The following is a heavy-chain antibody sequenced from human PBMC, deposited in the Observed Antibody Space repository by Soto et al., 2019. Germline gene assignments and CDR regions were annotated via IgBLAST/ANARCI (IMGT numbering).Heavy chain of an antibody. J-gene: IGHJ4*02. CDR2: TYYRSKWYN. D-gene: IGHD6-13*01. CDR1: GDSVSGNSAS. V-gene: IGHV6-1*01. Sequence: PSQTLSLTCAISGDSVSGNSASWNWIRQSPSRGLEWLGTTYYRSKWYNDYAVSVKSRITINSDTSKNQFSVQLNSVTPEDTAVYYCARGPPAAGTDFDSWGQGTLLTVSS. CDR3: ARGPPAAGTDFDS.